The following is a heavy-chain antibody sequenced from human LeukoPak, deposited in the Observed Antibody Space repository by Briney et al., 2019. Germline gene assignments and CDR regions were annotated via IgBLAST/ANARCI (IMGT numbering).Heavy chain of an antibody. CDR1: GDSISSHY. D-gene: IGHD6-13*01. CDR2: VYYSGST. Sequence: SETLSLTCTVSGDSISSHYWSWIRQPPGKGLERIGYVYYSGSTHYSPSLKNRVTISVETSKNKFSLKLNSVTAADTAVYYCARERIAVAGPNNWFDPWGQGTLVTVSS. V-gene: IGHV4-59*11. J-gene: IGHJ5*02. CDR3: ARERIAVAGPNNWFDP.